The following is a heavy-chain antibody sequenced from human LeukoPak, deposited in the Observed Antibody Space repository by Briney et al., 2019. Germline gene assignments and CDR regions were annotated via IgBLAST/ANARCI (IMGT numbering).Heavy chain of an antibody. Sequence: QTGGSLRLSCAASGFTFSNYGMSWVRQAPGKGLEWVSVIRGSGDGTYYADSVKGRCTISRDNSKNTVYLKMNSLRAEDTAVYYCVKARMPHCGTDCLESWGQGTLVTVSS. J-gene: IGHJ4*02. CDR2: IRGSGDGT. D-gene: IGHD2-21*02. V-gene: IGHV3-23*01. CDR3: VKARMPHCGTDCLES. CDR1: GFTFSNYG.